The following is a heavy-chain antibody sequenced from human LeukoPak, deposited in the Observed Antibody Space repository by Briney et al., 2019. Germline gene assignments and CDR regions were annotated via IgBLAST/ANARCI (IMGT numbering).Heavy chain of an antibody. CDR2: MNPNSGNT. D-gene: IGHD4-17*01. V-gene: IGHV1-8*01. CDR3: ARAYGDYQSEYFQH. Sequence: GASVKVSCKASGYTLTSYDINWVRQATGQGLEWMGWMNPNSGNTGYAQKFQGRVTMTRNTSISTAYMELSSLRSEDTAVYYCARAYGDYQSEYFQHWGQGTLVTVSS. CDR1: GYTLTSYD. J-gene: IGHJ1*01.